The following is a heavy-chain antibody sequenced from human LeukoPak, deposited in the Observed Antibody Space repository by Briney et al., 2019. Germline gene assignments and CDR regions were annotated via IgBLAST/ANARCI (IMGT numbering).Heavy chain of an antibody. D-gene: IGHD3-22*01. CDR2: IKQDGSEK. V-gene: IGHV3-7*01. J-gene: IGHJ4*02. Sequence: PGGSLRLSCAASGFTFSSYRMSWVRQAPGKGLEWVANIKQDGSEKYYVDSVKGRFTISRENAKNSLYLQMNSLRAEDTAVYYCASDRDYYDSSGYLFDYWGQGTLVTVSS. CDR1: GFTFSSYR. CDR3: ASDRDYYDSSGYLFDY.